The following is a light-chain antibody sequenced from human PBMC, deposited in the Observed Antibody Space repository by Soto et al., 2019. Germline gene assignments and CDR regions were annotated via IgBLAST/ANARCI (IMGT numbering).Light chain of an antibody. Sequence: EIVLTQSPGTLSLSPGEGATLSCRASQSVASNYLAWYQQKPGQAPRLLIYGASSRATGIPDRFSGSGSGTDFTLTIRRLEPEEFAVYYCRQYGRAMEFAVGGGTKVDIK. CDR1: QSVASNY. CDR2: GAS. V-gene: IGKV3-20*01. CDR3: RQYGRAMEFA. J-gene: IGKJ4*01.